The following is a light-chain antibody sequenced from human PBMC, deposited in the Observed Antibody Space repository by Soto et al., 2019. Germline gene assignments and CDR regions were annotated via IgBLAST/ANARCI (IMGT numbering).Light chain of an antibody. V-gene: IGKV1-39*01. J-gene: IGKJ1*01. CDR2: ATS. Sequence: DIQMTQSPSSLSASVGDRVTITCRASQNLRSYLNWYQQKPGKAPQLHIYATSSLQTGVPSRFRASGSGTDFSLVISDLPPEDSATYFCQQGCSSRWTSGRGTKVEI. CDR3: QQGCSSRWT. CDR1: QNLRSY.